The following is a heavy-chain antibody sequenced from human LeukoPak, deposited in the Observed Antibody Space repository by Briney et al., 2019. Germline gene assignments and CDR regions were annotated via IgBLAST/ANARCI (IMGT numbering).Heavy chain of an antibody. Sequence: GGSLRLSCAASGFAFSTYSMNWVRQAPGKGLEWVSYISSSSSTIYYADSVKGRFTISRDNAKNSLYLQMNSLRDEDTAVYYCAGAWDYDSSGYYFGYGGQGTLVTVSS. J-gene: IGHJ4*02. V-gene: IGHV3-48*02. CDR3: AGAWDYDSSGYYFGY. CDR2: ISSSSSTI. CDR1: GFAFSTYS. D-gene: IGHD3-22*01.